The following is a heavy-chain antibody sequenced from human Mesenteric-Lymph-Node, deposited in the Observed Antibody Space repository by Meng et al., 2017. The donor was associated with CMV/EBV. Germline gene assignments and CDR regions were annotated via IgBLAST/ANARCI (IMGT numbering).Heavy chain of an antibody. CDR2: INYDGHT. V-gene: IGHV4-34*01. CDR1: GGSFNTYY. D-gene: IGHD1-26*01. J-gene: IGHJ6*02. Sequence: SETLSLTCAVYGGSFNTYYWNWVRQSPGKGLEWIGEINYDGHTKYNPSLKGRATISFHNSKNRLSLNLTSVTAADTAVYYCARVKWVRVAGQFSYGMDVWGQGTTVTVSS. CDR3: ARVKWVRVAGQFSYGMDV.